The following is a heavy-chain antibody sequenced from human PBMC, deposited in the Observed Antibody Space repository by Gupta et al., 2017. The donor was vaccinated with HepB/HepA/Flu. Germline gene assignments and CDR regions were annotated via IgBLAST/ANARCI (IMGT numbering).Heavy chain of an antibody. CDR1: GYTFADQY. CDR2: VDPEDGET. Sequence: DVHLLQSGAEVKKPGAAVKIPCKVSGYTFADQYLQWFQQAPGKGLQWVGLVDPEDGETIYSEKFQGRITLTADTSTDTGYMELSGLRPEDTAVYYCSVVGLYRTSEYWGQGTLVTVSS. V-gene: IGHV1-69-2*01. D-gene: IGHD3-16*01. J-gene: IGHJ4*02. CDR3: SVVGLYRTSEY.